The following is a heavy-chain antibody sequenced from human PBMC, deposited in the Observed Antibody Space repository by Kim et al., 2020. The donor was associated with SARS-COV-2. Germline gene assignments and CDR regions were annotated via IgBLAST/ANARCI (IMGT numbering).Heavy chain of an antibody. V-gene: IGHV3-48*02. Sequence: GGSLRLSCATSGFTFSAYDMNGVRQAPGKGLEWLSFITKSSTTIYYADSVEGRFTISRDNAKNSLFLQMNSLRDEDTALYYCVRDCMGGAFDMWGQGTMVTASS. D-gene: IGHD2-8*01. CDR2: ITKSSTTI. CDR1: GFTFSAYD. J-gene: IGHJ3*02. CDR3: VRDCMGGAFDM.